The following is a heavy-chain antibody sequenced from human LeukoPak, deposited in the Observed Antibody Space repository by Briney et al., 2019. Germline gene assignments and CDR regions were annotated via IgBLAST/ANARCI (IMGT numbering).Heavy chain of an antibody. CDR1: GGSISSSSYY. D-gene: IGHD6-13*01. CDR2: IYYSGST. CDR3: ARDPRDSSSWYSWFDP. Sequence: SETLSLTCTVSGGSISSSSYYWGWIRQPPGKGLEWIGYIYYSGSTNYNPSLKSRVTISVDTSKNQFSLKLNSVTAADTAVYYCARDPRDSSSWYSWFDPWGQGTLVTVSS. J-gene: IGHJ5*02. V-gene: IGHV4-61*01.